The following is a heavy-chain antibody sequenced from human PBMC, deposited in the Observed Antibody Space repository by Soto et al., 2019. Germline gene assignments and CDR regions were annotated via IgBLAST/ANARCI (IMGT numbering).Heavy chain of an antibody. CDR3: AKDSGYNYGYFRWFDP. V-gene: IGHV4-39*07. J-gene: IGHJ5*02. D-gene: IGHD5-18*01. CDR1: GGSISSSSYY. CDR2: IYYSGNT. Sequence: PSETLSLTCTVSGGSISSSSYYWGWIRQPPGKGLEWIGSIYYSGNTYYNPSLKSRVTISVDTAKNQFSLKLSSVTAADTAVYYCAKDSGYNYGYFRWFDPWGQGTLVTVSS.